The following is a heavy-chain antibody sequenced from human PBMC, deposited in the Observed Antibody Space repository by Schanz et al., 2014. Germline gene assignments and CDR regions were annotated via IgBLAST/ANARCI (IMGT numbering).Heavy chain of an antibody. J-gene: IGHJ3*02. D-gene: IGHD5-18*01. CDR1: GYTFTTYY. Sequence: QVQLLQSGAEVKKPGASMKVSCKASGYTFTTYYMLWVRQAPGQGLEWMGIINPSGGSTRYGQKCQGRITVTTDTSTSTVYLELSSLRSDDTALYYCTRGGYSYALSAFDIWGQGTMVTVSS. CDR2: INPSGGST. V-gene: IGHV1-46*01. CDR3: TRGGYSYALSAFDI.